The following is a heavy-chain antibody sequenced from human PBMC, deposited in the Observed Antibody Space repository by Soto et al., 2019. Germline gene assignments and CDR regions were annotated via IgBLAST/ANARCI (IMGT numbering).Heavy chain of an antibody. J-gene: IGHJ3*02. V-gene: IGHV1-58*01. CDR2: IVVGSGST. CDR3: AAADDYVWGSYRYTLGAFDI. CDR1: GFTFTSSA. Sequence: GASVKVSCKASGFTFTSSAVQWVRQARGQRLEWIGWIVVGSGSTNYAQKFQERVTITRDMSTSTAYMELSSLRSEDTAVYYCAAADDYVWGSYRYTLGAFDIWGQGTMVTVS. D-gene: IGHD3-16*02.